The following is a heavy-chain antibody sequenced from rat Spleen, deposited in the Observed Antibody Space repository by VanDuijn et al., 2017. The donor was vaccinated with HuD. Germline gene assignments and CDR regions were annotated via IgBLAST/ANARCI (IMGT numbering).Heavy chain of an antibody. CDR2: IIYDDSRT. D-gene: IGHD1-11*01. V-gene: IGHV5-29*01. Sequence: EVQLVESDGGLVQPGRSLKLSCAASGFTLSDHYMAWVRQTPTKGLEWVATIIYDDSRTYYRDSVKGRFTISRDNAKSTLYLQMNSLRSEDTATYYCTREGENYGGSSDYWGQGVMVTVSS. CDR3: TREGENYGGSSDY. CDR1: GFTLSDHY. J-gene: IGHJ2*01.